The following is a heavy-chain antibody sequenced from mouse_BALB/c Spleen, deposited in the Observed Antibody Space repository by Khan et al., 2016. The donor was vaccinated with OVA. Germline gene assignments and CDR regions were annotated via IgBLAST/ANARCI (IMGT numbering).Heavy chain of an antibody. CDR2: IYPGNSDT. D-gene: IGHD1-1*02. Sequence: VQLQQSGTVLARPGASVKMSCKASGYTFTNYWMHWVKQRPGQGLEWIGTIYPGNSDTNYNQKFTGKAKLTAVTSTSTAYMELSSLTNEDSAVYYCARKGFGSYEIWGYWDQSTTLTVSS. J-gene: IGHJ2*01. CDR3: ARKGFGSYEIWGY. CDR1: GYTFTNYW. V-gene: IGHV1-5*01.